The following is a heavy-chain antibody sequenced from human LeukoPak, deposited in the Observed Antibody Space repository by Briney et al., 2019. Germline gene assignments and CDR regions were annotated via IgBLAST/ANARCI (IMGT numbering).Heavy chain of an antibody. CDR3: ARGSLRCSGGSCPSDY. CDR2: ISYDGSNK. Sequence: GGSLRLSCAASGFTFSSYAMHWVRQAPGKGLEWVAVISYDGSNKYYADSVKGRFTISRDNSKNTLYLQMNSLRAEDTAVYYCARGSLRCSGGSCPSDYWGQGTLVTVSS. J-gene: IGHJ4*02. V-gene: IGHV3-30-3*01. CDR1: GFTFSSYA. D-gene: IGHD2-15*01.